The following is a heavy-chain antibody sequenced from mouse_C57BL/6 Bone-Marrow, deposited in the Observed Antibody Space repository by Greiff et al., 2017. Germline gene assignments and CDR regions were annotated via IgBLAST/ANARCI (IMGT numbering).Heavy chain of an antibody. CDR2: IYPVNSDT. D-gene: IGHD4-1*01. V-gene: IGHV1-5*01. CDR3: TKPKLGRGMDY. CDR1: GYTFTSYW. J-gene: IGHJ4*01. Sequence: EVQLQQSGTVLARPGASVKMSCKTSGYTFTSYWMHWVKQRPGQGLEWIGAIYPVNSDTSYNQKFKGKAKLTAVTSASTAYMELSSLTNEDSAVYYCTKPKLGRGMDYWGQGTSVTVSS.